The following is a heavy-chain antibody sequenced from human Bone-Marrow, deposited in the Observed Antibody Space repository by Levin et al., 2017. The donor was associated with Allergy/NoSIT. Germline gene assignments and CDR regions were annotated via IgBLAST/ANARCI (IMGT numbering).Heavy chain of an antibody. CDR3: ARAGYGDYGDGFDY. Sequence: KISCKASGGTFSSYAISWVRQAPGQGLEWMGGIIPIFGTANYAQKFQGRVTITADESTSTAYMELSSLRSEDTAVYYCARAGYGDYGDGFDYWGQGTLVTVSS. J-gene: IGHJ4*02. D-gene: IGHD4-17*01. CDR2: IIPIFGTA. CDR1: GGTFSSYA. V-gene: IGHV1-69*01.